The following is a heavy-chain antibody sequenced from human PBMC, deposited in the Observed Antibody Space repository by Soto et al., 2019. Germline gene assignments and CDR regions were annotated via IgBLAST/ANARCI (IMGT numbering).Heavy chain of an antibody. D-gene: IGHD1-1*01. J-gene: IGHJ4*02. CDR2: IKTKPDDGTI. V-gene: IGHV3-15*01. CDR3: TTSNRGVDF. CDR1: GLIFSDVW. Sequence: PGGSLRLSCAASGLIFSDVWMTWVRQAPGKGLEWVGRIKTKPDDGTIDYAAPVRGRFTISRDDSKNTLYLQMTSLTPDDTGVYYCTTSNRGVDFWGPVTLVTVSS.